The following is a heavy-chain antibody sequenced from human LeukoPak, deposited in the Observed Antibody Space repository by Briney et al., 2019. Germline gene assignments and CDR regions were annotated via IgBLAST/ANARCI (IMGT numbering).Heavy chain of an antibody. J-gene: IGHJ4*02. CDR2: ISGSGGST. CDR3: AKAPMVRGVIISN. CDR1: GFTFNSYA. D-gene: IGHD3-10*01. Sequence: PGGSLRLSCAASGFTFNSYAMSWVRQAPGKGLGWVSAISGSGGSTYYADSVKGRFTISRDNSKNTLYLQMNSLRAEDTAVYYCAKAPMVRGVIISNWGQGTLVTVSS. V-gene: IGHV3-23*01.